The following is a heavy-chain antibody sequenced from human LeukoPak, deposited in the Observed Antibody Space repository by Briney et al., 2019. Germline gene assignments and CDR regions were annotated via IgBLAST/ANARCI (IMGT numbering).Heavy chain of an antibody. J-gene: IGHJ4*02. CDR1: GGSISSYY. D-gene: IGHD1/OR15-1a*01. V-gene: IGHV4-59*01. Sequence: SETLSLTCTVSGGSISSYYWSWIRQPPGKGLEWIGYIYYSGSTNYNPSLKSRVTISVDTSKNQFSLKLSSVTAADTAVYYCARDKLVQGFDYWGQGTLVTVSS. CDR2: IYYSGST. CDR3: ARDKLVQGFDY.